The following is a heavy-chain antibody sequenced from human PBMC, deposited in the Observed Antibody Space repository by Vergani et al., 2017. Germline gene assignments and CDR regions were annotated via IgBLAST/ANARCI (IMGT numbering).Heavy chain of an antibody. CDR1: GYTFTGYY. V-gene: IGHV1-2*02. D-gene: IGHD2-15*01. CDR3: ARGRDYSDRPHYFDY. J-gene: IGHJ4*02. CDR2: IHPNSGGT. Sequence: QVQLVQSGAEVKKPGASVKVSCQASGYTFTGYYIHWLRQAPGQGLQWMGWIHPNSGGTNYAQKFHGRVTMTRDTSIITTQMELTRLRSDDTAVYYCARGRDYSDRPHYFDYWGQGTLVTVSS.